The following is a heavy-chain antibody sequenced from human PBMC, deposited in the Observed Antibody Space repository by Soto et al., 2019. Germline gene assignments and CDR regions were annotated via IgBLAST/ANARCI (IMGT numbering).Heavy chain of an antibody. D-gene: IGHD6-6*01. CDR3: ARDRVRGSSSYVLDY. J-gene: IGHJ4*02. Sequence: GSLRLSCAASGFTFSSYGMHWVRQAPGKGLEWVAVIWYDGSNKYYADSVKGRFTISRDNSKNTLYLQMNSLRAEDTAVYYCARDRVRGSSSYVLDYWGQVTLVTVSS. CDR2: IWYDGSNK. CDR1: GFTFSSYG. V-gene: IGHV3-33*01.